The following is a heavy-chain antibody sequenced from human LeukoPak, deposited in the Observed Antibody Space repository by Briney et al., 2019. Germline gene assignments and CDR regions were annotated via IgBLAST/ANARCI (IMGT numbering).Heavy chain of an antibody. CDR2: ISGSGGST. CDR1: GFTFSSYA. CDR3: AKDPDKIQLWFYFDY. D-gene: IGHD5-18*01. V-gene: IGHV3-23*01. J-gene: IGHJ4*02. Sequence: GGFLRLSCAASGFTFSSYAMSWVRQAPGKGLEWVSAISGSGGSTYYADSVKGRFTISRDNSKNTLYLQMNSLRAEDTAVYYCAKDPDKIQLWFYFDYWGQGTLVTVSS.